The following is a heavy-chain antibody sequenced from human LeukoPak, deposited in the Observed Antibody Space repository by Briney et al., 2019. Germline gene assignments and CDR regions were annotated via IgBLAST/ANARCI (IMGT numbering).Heavy chain of an antibody. J-gene: IGHJ4*02. CDR1: GFTFSSYA. Sequence: PGGSLRLSCAASGFTFSSYAMHWVRQAPGKGLEYVSAISSNGGSTYYVNSVKGRFTISRDNSKNTLYLQMGSLRAEDMAVYYCARDTHAYYDILTGYSPIDFDYWGQGTLVTVSS. CDR2: ISSNGGST. V-gene: IGHV3-64*01. CDR3: ARDTHAYYDILTGYSPIDFDY. D-gene: IGHD3-9*01.